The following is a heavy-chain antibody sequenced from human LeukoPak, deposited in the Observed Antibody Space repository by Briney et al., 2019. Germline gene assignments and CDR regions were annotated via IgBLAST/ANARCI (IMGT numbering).Heavy chain of an antibody. J-gene: IGHJ4*02. CDR1: GFTFSSYG. CDR2: ISSSSSTI. CDR3: ASPGIAAAGGFDY. D-gene: IGHD6-13*01. Sequence: PGGSLRLSCAASGFTFSSYGMNWVRQAPGKGLEWVSYISSSSSTIYYADSVKGRFTISRDNAKNSLYLQMNSLRAEDTAVYYCASPGIAAAGGFDYWGQGTLVTVSS. V-gene: IGHV3-48*01.